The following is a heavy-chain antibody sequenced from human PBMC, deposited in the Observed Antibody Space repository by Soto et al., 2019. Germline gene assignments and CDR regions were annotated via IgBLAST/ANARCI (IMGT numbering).Heavy chain of an antibody. D-gene: IGHD3-16*01. CDR1: GFSFASFC. Sequence: SMTLSCVVSGFSFASFCTGWVRPAPGKGLEWVSSITSATDDIIYEDSVKSRSTTSSNNANIALYLQMNSLRAEDTAVYYCARVGAGSSTPFDIWGQGTLVTVSS. CDR3: ARVGAGSSTPFDI. CDR2: ITSATDDI. J-gene: IGHJ3*02. V-gene: IGHV3-21*01.